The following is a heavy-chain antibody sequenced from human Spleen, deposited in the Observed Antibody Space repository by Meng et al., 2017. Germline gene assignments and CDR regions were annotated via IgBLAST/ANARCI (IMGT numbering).Heavy chain of an antibody. CDR3: ARDHVTGNYYGY. D-gene: IGHD7-27*01. J-gene: IGHJ4*02. Sequence: QVHLVQSGAEVKKPGASMKVSCKASGYNFIAYSIHWVRQAPGQGLEWMGWIDPANGNKKYSLGFQGRVTFTRDTAATTTHMELSSLRPEDTAVYFCARDHVTGNYYGYWGQGTLVTVSS. CDR1: GYNFIAYS. V-gene: IGHV1-3*01. CDR2: IDPANGNK.